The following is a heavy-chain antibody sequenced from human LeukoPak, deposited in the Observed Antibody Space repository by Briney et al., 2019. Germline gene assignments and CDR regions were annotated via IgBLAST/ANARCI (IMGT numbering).Heavy chain of an antibody. J-gene: IGHJ4*02. V-gene: IGHV3-74*01. CDR1: GFTFSNYW. Sequence: PGGSLRLSCAASGFTFSNYWMHWVRQAPGKGLMWVSRIYSDGSSRSYADSVKGRFTISRDNAKNTLYLQMNSLRAEDTAVYYCASASSHRIAAGGDYWGQGTLVTVSS. CDR3: ASASSHRIAAGGDY. CDR2: IYSDGSSR. D-gene: IGHD6-13*01.